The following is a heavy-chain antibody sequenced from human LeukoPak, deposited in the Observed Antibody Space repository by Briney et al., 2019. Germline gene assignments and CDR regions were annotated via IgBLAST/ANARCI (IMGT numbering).Heavy chain of an antibody. CDR1: GYTFTSYG. Sequence: ASVKVSFKASGYTFTSYGISWVRQPPGQGLEWMGWISAYNGNTNYAQKLQGRVTMTTDTSTSTAYMELRSLRSDDTAVYYCAREKLPLFGLLFVPYYFDYWGQGTLVTVSS. CDR2: ISAYNGNT. CDR3: AREKLPLFGLLFVPYYFDY. D-gene: IGHD2-21*02. J-gene: IGHJ4*02. V-gene: IGHV1-18*01.